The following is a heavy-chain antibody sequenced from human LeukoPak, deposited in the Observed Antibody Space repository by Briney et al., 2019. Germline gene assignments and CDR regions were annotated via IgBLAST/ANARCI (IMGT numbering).Heavy chain of an antibody. CDR2: IYSGGNT. Sequence: SETLSLTCTVSGGSISSYSLTWIRQPAGKALEWIGRIYSGGNTNYNPSLESRVTMSVDTSKNQFSLKLTSLTAADTAVYYCARAHTSSCNGGPCPFFREFWGQGTLVTVSS. CDR3: ARAHTSSCNGGPCPFFREF. D-gene: IGHD2/OR15-2a*01. J-gene: IGHJ4*02. V-gene: IGHV4-4*07. CDR1: GGSISSYS.